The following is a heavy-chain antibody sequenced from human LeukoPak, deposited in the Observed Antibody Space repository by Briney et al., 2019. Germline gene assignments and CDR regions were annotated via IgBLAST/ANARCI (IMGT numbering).Heavy chain of an antibody. CDR1: GFTFRDYV. Sequence: GGSLRLSCTASGFTFRDYVMNWVRQAPGKGLEWVSFISGSGDTTYYADSVKGRFTISRDNSKNTLYLQMNSLRAEDTAVYYCAKYPFGSGSTHYFDYWGQGTLVTVSS. J-gene: IGHJ4*02. D-gene: IGHD6-19*01. V-gene: IGHV3-23*01. CDR3: AKYPFGSGSTHYFDY. CDR2: ISGSGDTT.